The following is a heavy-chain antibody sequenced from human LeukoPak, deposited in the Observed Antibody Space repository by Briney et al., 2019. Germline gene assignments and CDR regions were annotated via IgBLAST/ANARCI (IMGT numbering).Heavy chain of an antibody. D-gene: IGHD3-3*01. CDR3: ARWGGYFSD. Sequence: VASVKVSCKASGYTFSGYYIHWVRRAPGQGLEWMGWINPTSRNTNSAPRFQGRISLTSDTSISTAYMELTNLTSDDTAIYYCARWGGYFSDWGQGTLVSVSS. J-gene: IGHJ4*02. V-gene: IGHV1-2*02. CDR2: INPTSRNT. CDR1: GYTFSGYY.